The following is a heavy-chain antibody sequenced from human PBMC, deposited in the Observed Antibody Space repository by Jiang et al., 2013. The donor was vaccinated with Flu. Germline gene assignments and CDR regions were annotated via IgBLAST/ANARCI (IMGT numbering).Heavy chain of an antibody. J-gene: IGHJ3*02. Sequence: GLVKPSETLSLTCSVSRGSIRGSTYYWVWIRQPPGKGLEWIGSISYSGSTYSDPSLKSRVTISVDTSKNQFSLKLTSVTAADTAVYYCARQGSSSLFMTFDIWGQGTMVTVSS. V-gene: IGHV4-39*07. CDR1: RGSIRGSTYY. CDR2: ISYSGST. CDR3: ARQGSSSLFMTFDI. D-gene: IGHD6-6*01.